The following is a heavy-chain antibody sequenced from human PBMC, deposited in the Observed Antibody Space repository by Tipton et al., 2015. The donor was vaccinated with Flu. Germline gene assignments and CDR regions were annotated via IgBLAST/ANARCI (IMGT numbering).Heavy chain of an antibody. CDR2: ISRDGNFQ. V-gene: IGHV3-30*18. CDR3: AKSLTGSASMFDY. CDR1: GFTLSDFD. Sequence: CAASGFTLSDFDMHWVRQVPGKGLDWVAVISRDGNFQKFADSVNGRFSISRDISKNTMYLDMNSLGNEDTALYYCAKSLTGSASMFDYWGQGALVTVSS. J-gene: IGHJ4*02. D-gene: IGHD6-6*01.